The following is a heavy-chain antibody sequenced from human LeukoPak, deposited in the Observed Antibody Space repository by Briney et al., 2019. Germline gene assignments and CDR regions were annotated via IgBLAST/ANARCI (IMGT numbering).Heavy chain of an antibody. D-gene: IGHD2-15*01. CDR3: AREGVVAATPWFDP. CDR2: ISSSSSYI. CDR1: GFTFSSYS. Sequence: PGGSLRLSCAASGFTFSSYSMNWVRQAPGKGLEWVSSISSSSSYIYYADSVKGRFTISRDNAMNSLYLQMNSLRAEDTAVYYCAREGVVAATPWFDPWGQGTLVTVSS. V-gene: IGHV3-21*01. J-gene: IGHJ5*02.